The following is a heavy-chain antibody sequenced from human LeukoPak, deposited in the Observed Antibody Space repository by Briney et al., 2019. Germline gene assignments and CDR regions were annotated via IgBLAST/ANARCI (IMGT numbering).Heavy chain of an antibody. D-gene: IGHD3-22*01. J-gene: IGHJ4*02. V-gene: IGHV4-4*07. Sequence: SETLSLTCTVSGGSISSYYWSWIRQPAGKGLEWIGRIYTSRSTNYNPSLKSRVTMSVDTSKNQFSLKLSSVTAADTAVYYCARDLSYYDSSGSIFDYWGQGTLVTVSS. CDR2: IYTSRST. CDR1: GGSISSYY. CDR3: ARDLSYYDSSGSIFDY.